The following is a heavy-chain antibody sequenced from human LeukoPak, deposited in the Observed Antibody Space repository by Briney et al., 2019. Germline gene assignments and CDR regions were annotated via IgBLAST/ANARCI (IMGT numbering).Heavy chain of an antibody. Sequence: GGSLRLSCAASGFTFNTYTMNWVRQAPGKGLEWVSSISSGTSYIYYADSVKGRFTISRDNAKNSLYLQMNSLRAEDTAVYYCAKGRPMVRGVIIWGVFDYWGQGTLVTVSS. D-gene: IGHD3-10*01. V-gene: IGHV3-21*01. CDR1: GFTFNTYT. CDR3: AKGRPMVRGVIIWGVFDY. J-gene: IGHJ4*02. CDR2: ISSGTSYI.